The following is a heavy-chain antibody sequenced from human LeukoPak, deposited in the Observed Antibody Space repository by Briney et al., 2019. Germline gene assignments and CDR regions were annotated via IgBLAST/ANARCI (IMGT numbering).Heavy chain of an antibody. CDR3: ARASPSGYDY. V-gene: IGHV3-21*01. CDR2: ISTGGDNT. D-gene: IGHD3-22*01. J-gene: IGHJ4*02. CDR1: GFTFSRYA. Sequence: PGGSLRLSCAASGFTFSRYAMNWVRQAPEKGLEWVSYISTGGDNTFYADSLKGRFTVSRDNAKNSLFLQMDSLRAEDTAVYYCARASPSGYDYWGQGTLVTVSS.